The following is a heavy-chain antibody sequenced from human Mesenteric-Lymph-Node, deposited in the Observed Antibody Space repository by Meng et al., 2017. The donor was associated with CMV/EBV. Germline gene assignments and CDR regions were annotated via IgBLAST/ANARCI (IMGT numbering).Heavy chain of an antibody. CDR2: ISWDGVYT. CDR1: GFIFEDYA. CDR3: AFTRVYCSSTSCDY. Sequence: GGSLRLSCAASGFIFEDYAMHWVRQAPGKGLEWVSLISWDGVYTYYADSVKGRFTISRDTSKDSLYLQMNSLRTEDTALYYCAFTRVYCSSTSCDYWGQGTLVTVSS. D-gene: IGHD2-2*01. V-gene: IGHV3-43*01. J-gene: IGHJ4*02.